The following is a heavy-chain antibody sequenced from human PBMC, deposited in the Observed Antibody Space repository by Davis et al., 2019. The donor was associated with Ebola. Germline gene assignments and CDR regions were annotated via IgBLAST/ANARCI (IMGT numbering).Heavy chain of an antibody. CDR3: AREGIAALSGYMDV. J-gene: IGHJ6*03. CDR1: GFTFSSYW. V-gene: IGHV3-7*01. CDR2: IKQDGSEK. Sequence: PGGSLRLSCAASGFTFSSYWMSWVRQAPGKGLEWVANIKQDGSEKYYVDSVKGRFTISRDNAKNSLYLQMNSLRAEDTAVYYCAREGIAALSGYMDVWGKGTTVTVSS. D-gene: IGHD6-13*01.